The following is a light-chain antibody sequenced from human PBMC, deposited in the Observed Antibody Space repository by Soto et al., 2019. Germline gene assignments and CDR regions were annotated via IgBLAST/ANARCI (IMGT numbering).Light chain of an antibody. CDR1: QSIGSD. CDR2: DAS. Sequence: EIVFTQSPATLSLSPGERATLSCRASQSIGSDLAWYQQKPGQAPRLLIYDASNRATGIPARFSGSGSGTDFTLTISSLEPEDFAVYYCQQRSDWPRTFGQGTKVDIK. CDR3: QQRSDWPRT. V-gene: IGKV3-11*01. J-gene: IGKJ1*01.